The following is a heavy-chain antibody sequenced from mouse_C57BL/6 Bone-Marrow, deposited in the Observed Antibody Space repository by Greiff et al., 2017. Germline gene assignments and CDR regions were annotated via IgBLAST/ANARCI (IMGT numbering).Heavy chain of an antibody. CDR2: LYPRSGNT. Sequence: LVESGAELARPGASVKLSCKASGYTFTSSGISWVKQRTGQGLEWIGELYPRSGNTYYNEKFKGKATLTADKSSSTAYMELRSLTSEDSEVYVGAIEDYGSPYAMDYWGQGTSVTVSS. CDR1: GYTFTSSG. D-gene: IGHD1-1*01. J-gene: IGHJ4*01. V-gene: IGHV1-81*01. CDR3: AIEDYGSPYAMDY.